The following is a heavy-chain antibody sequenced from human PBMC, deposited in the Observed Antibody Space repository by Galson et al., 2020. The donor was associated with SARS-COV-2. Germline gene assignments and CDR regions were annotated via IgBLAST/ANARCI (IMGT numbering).Heavy chain of an antibody. V-gene: IGHV4-59*01. J-gene: IGHJ3*02. CDR3: ARGIVSDSWSGHPDAFDI. CDR1: GSSISSYY. CDR2: IYNSRIT. Sequence: SETLSLTCSAHGSSISSYYWSWIRQSPGKGLEWIGYIYNSRITNHNPSLKSRITISVDMSKNQISLKLSSVTAADTAVYFCARGIVSDSWSGHPDAFDIWGKGTMITVS. D-gene: IGHD3-3*01.